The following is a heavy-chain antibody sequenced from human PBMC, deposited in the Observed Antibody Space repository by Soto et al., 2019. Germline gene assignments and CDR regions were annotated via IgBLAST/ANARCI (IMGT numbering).Heavy chain of an antibody. V-gene: IGHV4-34*01. CDR2: INHRGST. CDR1: GGSFSGYY. CDR3: ARTHSYYYGMDV. J-gene: IGHJ6*02. Sequence: QVQLQQWGAGLLKPSETLSLTCAVYGGSFSGYYWSWIRQPPGKGLEWMGEINHRGSTNYNPSLMSRVTISVDTSKNPFSLKLSSVTAADTAVYYCARTHSYYYGMDVWGQGTTVTVSS.